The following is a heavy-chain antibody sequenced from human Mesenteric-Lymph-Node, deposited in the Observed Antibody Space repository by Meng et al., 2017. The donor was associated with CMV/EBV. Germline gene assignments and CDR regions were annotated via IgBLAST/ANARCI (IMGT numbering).Heavy chain of an antibody. Sequence: SLKISCAASGFTFSSYSMNWVRQAPGKGLEWVSSISISSSYMYYADSVKGRFTISRDNAKKSLYLQMNSLRAEDAAVYYCARDEGGGYNYPDYWGQGTLVTVSS. CDR1: GFTFSSYS. CDR2: ISISSSYM. J-gene: IGHJ4*02. CDR3: ARDEGGGYNYPDY. V-gene: IGHV3-21*01. D-gene: IGHD5-24*01.